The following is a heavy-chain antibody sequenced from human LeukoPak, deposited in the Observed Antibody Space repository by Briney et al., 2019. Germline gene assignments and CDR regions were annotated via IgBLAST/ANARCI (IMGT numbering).Heavy chain of an antibody. V-gene: IGHV4-59*12. CDR3: ARDFGLLTGFNF. D-gene: IGHD3-9*01. J-gene: IGHJ4*02. CDR1: GGSISSYY. Sequence: SETLSLTCTVSGGSISSYYWSWIRQPPGKGLEWIGYIYYSGSTNYNPSLKSRVTISVDTSKNQFSLKLSSVTAADTAVYFCARDFGLLTGFNFWGQGTLVTVSS. CDR2: IYYSGST.